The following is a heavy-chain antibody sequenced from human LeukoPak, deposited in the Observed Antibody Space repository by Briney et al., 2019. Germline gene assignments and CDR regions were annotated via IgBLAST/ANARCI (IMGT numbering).Heavy chain of an antibody. D-gene: IGHD3-22*01. CDR1: GFTFSSYW. CDR3: ATVQPEYYYDSSGYPYYFDY. CDR2: IKQDGSEK. Sequence: GGSLRLSCAASGFTFSSYWMSWVRQAPGKGLEWVANIKQDGSEKYYVDSVKGRFTISSDNAKNSLYLQMNSLRAEDTAVYYCATVQPEYYYDSSGYPYYFDYWGQGTLVTVPS. J-gene: IGHJ4*02. V-gene: IGHV3-7*01.